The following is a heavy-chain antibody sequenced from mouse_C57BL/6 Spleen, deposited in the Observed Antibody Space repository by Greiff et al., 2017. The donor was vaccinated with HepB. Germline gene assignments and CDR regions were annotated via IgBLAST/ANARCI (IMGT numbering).Heavy chain of an antibody. V-gene: IGHV5-6*01. CDR1: GFTFSSYG. CDR2: ISSGGSYT. Sequence: EVHLVESGGDLVKPGGSLKLSCAASGFTFSSYGMSWVRQTPDKRLEWVATISSGGSYTYYPDSVKGRFTISRDNAKNTLYLQMSSLKSEDTAMYYCGRQPYGNYGGYAMDYWGQGTSVTGAS. CDR3: GRQPYGNYGGYAMDY. D-gene: IGHD2-10*02. J-gene: IGHJ4*01.